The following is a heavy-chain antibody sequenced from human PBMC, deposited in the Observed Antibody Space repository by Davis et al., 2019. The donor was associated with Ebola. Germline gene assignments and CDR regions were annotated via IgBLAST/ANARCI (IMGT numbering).Heavy chain of an antibody. Sequence: SETLSLTCAVSGDSVISSDWWSWVRQPPGQGLEWIAEIHHSGITKYNPSLRSRVTISMDKSKNQFSLTLTSATTADTAVYFCAREPAYVPGDVWGQGTLVTVSS. CDR3: AREPAYVPGDV. V-gene: IGHV4-4*02. CDR1: GDSVISSDW. CDR2: IHHSGIT. D-gene: IGHD2-2*01. J-gene: IGHJ4*02.